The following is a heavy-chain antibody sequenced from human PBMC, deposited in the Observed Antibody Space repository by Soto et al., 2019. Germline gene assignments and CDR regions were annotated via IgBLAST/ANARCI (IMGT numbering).Heavy chain of an antibody. CDR3: AKRMYSSAYFDY. CDR1: GFTFSSYG. J-gene: IGHJ4*02. CDR2: ISYDGSNK. V-gene: IGHV3-30*18. Sequence: QVQLVESGGGVVQPGRSLRLSCAASGFTFSSYGMHWVRQAPGKGLEWVAVISYDGSNKYYADSVKGRFTISRDNSKNTLYLQMNSLRAEDTAVYYCAKRMYSSAYFDYWGQGTLVTVSS. D-gene: IGHD6-19*01.